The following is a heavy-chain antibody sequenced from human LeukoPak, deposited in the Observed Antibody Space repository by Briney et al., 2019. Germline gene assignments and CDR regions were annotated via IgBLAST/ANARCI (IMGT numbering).Heavy chain of an antibody. CDR2: IIPIFGTA. CDR3: ARRGYCSGGSCYSFPGNYYYYMDV. CDR1: GGTFSSYA. V-gene: IGHV1-69*06. J-gene: IGHJ6*03. D-gene: IGHD2-15*01. Sequence: GASVKVSCKASGGTFSSYAISWVRQAPGQGLEWMGGIIPIFGTANYAQKLQGRVTITADKSTSTAYMELSSLRSEDTAVYYCARRGYCSGGSCYSFPGNYYYYMDVWGKGTTVTISS.